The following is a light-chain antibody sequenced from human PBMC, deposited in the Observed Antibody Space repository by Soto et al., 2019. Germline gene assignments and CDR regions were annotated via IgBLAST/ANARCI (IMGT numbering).Light chain of an antibody. V-gene: IGKV3-20*01. J-gene: IGKJ3*01. CDR1: QSISSSY. CDR2: GAS. CDR3: QQYGSSRFT. Sequence: EIVLTQSPGTLSLSPGERATLSCRASQSISSSYLAWYQQKPGQAPRLLVYGASSRATGTTDRFSGSGSGTDFTLTISRLEPEDFAVYYCQQYGSSRFTFGPGTKVDIK.